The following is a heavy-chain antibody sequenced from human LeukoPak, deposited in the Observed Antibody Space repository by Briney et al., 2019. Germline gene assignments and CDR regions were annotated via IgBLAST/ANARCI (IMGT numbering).Heavy chain of an antibody. Sequence: SETLSLTCTVSDGSIKTNYWWTWVRQPPGKGLEWIGETWHSGSSTNYNPSLKSRVTISVDKPKSQFSLKLTSVTAADTAIYYCARGNEYTWWQWSQGTLVTDSS. V-gene: IGHV4-4*02. D-gene: IGHD2-15*01. CDR2: TWHSGSST. CDR1: DGSIKTNYW. J-gene: IGHJ4*02. CDR3: ARGNEYTWWQ.